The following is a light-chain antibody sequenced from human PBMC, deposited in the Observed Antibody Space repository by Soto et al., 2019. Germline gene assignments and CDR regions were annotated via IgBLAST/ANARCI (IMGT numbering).Light chain of an antibody. J-gene: IGKJ3*01. CDR2: DAS. V-gene: IGKV1-33*01. CDR3: QQYDNLPPFT. CDR1: QSISSW. Sequence: DIQMTQSPSTLSASVGDRVTITCRASQSISSWLAWYQQKPGKAPKLLIYDASNLETGVPSRFSGSGSGTDFTFTISSLQPEDIATYYCQQYDNLPPFTFGPGTKVDS.